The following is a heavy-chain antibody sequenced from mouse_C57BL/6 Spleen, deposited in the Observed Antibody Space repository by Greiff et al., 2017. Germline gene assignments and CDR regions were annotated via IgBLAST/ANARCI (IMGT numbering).Heavy chain of an antibody. V-gene: IGHV1-52*01. CDR3: ARKGGGGYAMDY. D-gene: IGHD1-1*02. Sequence: VQLQQPGAELVRPGSSVKLSCKASGYTFTSYWMHWVKQRPIQGLEWIGNIDPSDSATHYNQKFKDKATLTVDKSSSTAYMQPSSLTSEDSAVYYGARKGGGGYAMDYWGQGTSVTVSS. CDR1: GYTFTSYW. CDR2: IDPSDSAT. J-gene: IGHJ4*01.